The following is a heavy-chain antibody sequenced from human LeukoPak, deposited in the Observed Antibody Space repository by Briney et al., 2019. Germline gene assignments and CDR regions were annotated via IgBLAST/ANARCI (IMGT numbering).Heavy chain of an antibody. CDR3: AKDIGGYYSPSFAY. CDR1: GFTFSSYG. D-gene: IGHD3-10*01. J-gene: IGHJ4*02. V-gene: IGHV3-30*18. Sequence: GGSLRLSCAASGFTFSSYGMHWVRQAPGKGLEWVAVISYDGSNKYYADSVKGRFTLSRENSKPPLYLPMNTLRAEDTDSYYWAKDIGGYYSPSFAYWGQGTLVTVSS. CDR2: ISYDGSNK.